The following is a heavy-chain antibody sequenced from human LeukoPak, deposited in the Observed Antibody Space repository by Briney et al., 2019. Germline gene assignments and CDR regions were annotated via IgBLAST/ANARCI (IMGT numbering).Heavy chain of an antibody. CDR1: GFTFNSYG. CDR3: ARARTTRGFDY. D-gene: IGHD4-17*01. V-gene: IGHV3-33*01. CDR2: IWYDGSNK. J-gene: IGHJ4*02. Sequence: QSGGSLRLSCAASGFTFNSYGMHWVRQAPGKGLEWVAFIWYDGSNKYYADSVKGRFTISRDNSKSTLYLQMNSLRAEDTAVYYCARARTTRGFDYWGQGTLVTVSS.